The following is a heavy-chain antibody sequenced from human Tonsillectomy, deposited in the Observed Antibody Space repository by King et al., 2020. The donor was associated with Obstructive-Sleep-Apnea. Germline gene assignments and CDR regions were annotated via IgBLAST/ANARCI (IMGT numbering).Heavy chain of an antibody. CDR1: GFPFNNYI. D-gene: IGHD3-22*01. CDR2: ISYDASTK. CDR3: AGDLDYYDSRGSDY. J-gene: IGHJ4*02. V-gene: IGHV3-30-3*01. Sequence: VQLVESGGGVVQPGRSLRLSCAASGFPFNNYIMHWVRRPPGKGLEWLTIISYDASTKYYAESVEGRFTISRDNSKNTLFLQMSGLRTEDTAVYYCAGDLDYYDSRGSDYWGQGTLVTVSS.